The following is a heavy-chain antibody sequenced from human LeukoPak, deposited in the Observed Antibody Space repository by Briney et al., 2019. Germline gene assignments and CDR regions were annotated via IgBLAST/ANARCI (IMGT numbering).Heavy chain of an antibody. J-gene: IGHJ4*02. CDR3: ARATAIVLRYFDWLLYPDY. V-gene: IGHV1-2*06. CDR2: INPNSGGT. CDR1: GYTFSDYS. Sequence: ASVKVSCKASGYTFSDYSIHWVRQAPGQGLEWMGRINPNSGGTKYLHKFRGRVTLTRDTSINTAYMELSRLRSDDTAVYYCARATAIVLRYFDWLLYPDYWGQGTLVTVSS. D-gene: IGHD3-9*01.